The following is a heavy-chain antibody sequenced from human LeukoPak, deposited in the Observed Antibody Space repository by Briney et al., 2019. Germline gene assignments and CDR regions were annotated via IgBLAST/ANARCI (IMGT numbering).Heavy chain of an antibody. CDR3: AKLLVATQI. V-gene: IGHV3-30*18. J-gene: IGHJ4*01. Sequence: GGSLRLSCAASGFTFSSYGMHWVRQAPGKGLEWVALISFDGGNKHYADSVKGRFTISRDNSKNTLYLQMNSLRAEDTAVYYCAKLLVATQIWGHGTLVTVSS. CDR1: GFTFSSYG. CDR2: ISFDGGNK. D-gene: IGHD5-12*01.